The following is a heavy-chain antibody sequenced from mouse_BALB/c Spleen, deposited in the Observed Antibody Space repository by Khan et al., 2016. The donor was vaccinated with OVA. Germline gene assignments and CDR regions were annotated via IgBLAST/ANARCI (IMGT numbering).Heavy chain of an antibody. Sequence: EVQLQESGPGLVKPSQSLSLTCTVTGYSITSDFAWNWIRQLPGNKLEWMGYTSSTGCTSYRPSVKSRISITRDKSKNHFFLHLSSVTTEDTATYYCARALYYSESYAVDYWGQGTSVAVSS. CDR1: GYSITSDFA. V-gene: IGHV3-2*02. D-gene: IGHD2-13*01. CDR2: TSSTGCT. CDR3: ARALYYSESYAVDY. J-gene: IGHJ4*01.